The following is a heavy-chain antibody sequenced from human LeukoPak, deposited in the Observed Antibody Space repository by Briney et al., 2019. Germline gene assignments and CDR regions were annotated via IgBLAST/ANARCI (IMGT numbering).Heavy chain of an antibody. J-gene: IGHJ3*02. V-gene: IGHV3-23*01. CDR2: ISGSGGST. D-gene: IGHD2-2*02. CDR1: GFTVSSNY. Sequence: HPGGSLRLSCAASGFTVSSNYMSWVRQAPGKGLEWVSAISGSGGSTYYADSVKGRFTISRDNSKNTLYLQMNSLRAEDTAVYYCAKVYCSSTSCYSPLDAFDIWGQGTMVTVSS. CDR3: AKVYCSSTSCYSPLDAFDI.